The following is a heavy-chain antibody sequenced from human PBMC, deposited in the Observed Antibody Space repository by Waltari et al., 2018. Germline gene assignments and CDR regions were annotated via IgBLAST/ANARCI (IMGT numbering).Heavy chain of an antibody. Sequence: EVHLLESGGGLVQPGGSLRLSCAASGFTFSSYAMSWVRQAPGTGLEWVSAISGSGGSTYYADSVKGRLTISRDNSKNTLYLQRNSLRAEDTAVYYCAKGPYSGNYYGSGIRDYYGMDVWGQGTTVTVSS. D-gene: IGHD3-10*01. CDR3: AKGPYSGNYYGSGIRDYYGMDV. CDR2: ISGSGGST. CDR1: GFTFSSYA. V-gene: IGHV3-23*01. J-gene: IGHJ6*02.